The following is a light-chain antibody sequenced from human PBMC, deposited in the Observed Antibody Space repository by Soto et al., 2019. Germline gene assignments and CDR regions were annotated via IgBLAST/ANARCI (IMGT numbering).Light chain of an antibody. CDR1: QSSTKTY. J-gene: IGKJ1*01. Sequence: IVLTQSPGTLSLSPRELATFSCSASQSSTKTYLAWYQQKSGQAPRLLIYSISVIATGIPDRFSGSGSGTDFTLTISSLEPEDFAVYYCQQYGSSTWTFGQGTKVDIK. V-gene: IGKV3-20*01. CDR2: SIS. CDR3: QQYGSSTWT.